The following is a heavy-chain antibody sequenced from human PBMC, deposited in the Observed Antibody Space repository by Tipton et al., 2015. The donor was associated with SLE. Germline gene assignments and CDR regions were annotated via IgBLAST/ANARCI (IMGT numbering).Heavy chain of an antibody. CDR1: GFTVSSNY. CDR3: AGAMAAAAEGAFDI. Sequence: GSLRLSCAASGFTVSSNYMSWVRQAPGKGLEWVSVIYSGGSTYYADSVKGRFTISRHNSKNTLYLQMNSLRAEDTSVYYCAGAMAAAAEGAFDIWGQGTMVTVSS. D-gene: IGHD6-13*01. V-gene: IGHV3-53*04. J-gene: IGHJ3*02. CDR2: IYSGGST.